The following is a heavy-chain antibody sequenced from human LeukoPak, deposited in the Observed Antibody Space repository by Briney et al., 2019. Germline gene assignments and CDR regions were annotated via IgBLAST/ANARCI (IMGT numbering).Heavy chain of an antibody. V-gene: IGHV3-7*01. Sequence: GGSLRLSCEASGFSFSSYWMTWVRQAPGTGLEWVASIKQAGGEKYYVDSVKGRFTISRDNAKMSVYLQMNSLRAGDTAVYYCAREDYYGSGNYVAWGDAFDVWGQGTTVTVSS. CDR1: GFSFSSYW. J-gene: IGHJ6*02. D-gene: IGHD3-10*01. CDR2: IKQAGGEK. CDR3: AREDYYGSGNYVAWGDAFDV.